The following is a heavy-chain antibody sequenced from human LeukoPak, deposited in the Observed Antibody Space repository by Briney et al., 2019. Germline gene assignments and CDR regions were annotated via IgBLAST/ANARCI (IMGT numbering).Heavy chain of an antibody. D-gene: IGHD1-26*01. CDR2: IYDSGST. V-gene: IGHV4-39*01. Sequence: PSETLSLTCTVSGASISGSGYYWGWIRQPPGKGLEWIGNIYDSGSTYYNASLQSRVTISIDTSKNQFSLRLSSVTAADTAMYYCAKSGGYGLIDYWGQGTLVTASS. CDR1: GASISGSGYY. CDR3: AKSGGYGLIDY. J-gene: IGHJ4*02.